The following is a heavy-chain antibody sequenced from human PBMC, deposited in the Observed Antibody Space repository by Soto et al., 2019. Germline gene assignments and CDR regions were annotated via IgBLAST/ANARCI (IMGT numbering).Heavy chain of an antibody. CDR3: ARGVDTAMVPVFDY. CDR1: GGSISSGGYY. D-gene: IGHD5-18*01. CDR2: IYYSGST. Sequence: PSETLSLTCTVSGGSISSGGYYWSWIRQHPGKGLEWIGYIYYSGSTYYNPSLKSRVTISVDTSKNQFSLKLSSVTAADTAVYYCARGVDTAMVPVFDYWGQGTLVTVSS. J-gene: IGHJ4*02. V-gene: IGHV4-31*03.